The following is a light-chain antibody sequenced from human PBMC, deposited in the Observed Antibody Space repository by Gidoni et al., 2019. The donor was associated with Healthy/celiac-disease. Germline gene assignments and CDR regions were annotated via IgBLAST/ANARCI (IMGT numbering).Light chain of an antibody. V-gene: IGLV2-14*01. CDR2: EVS. Sequence: QSALTQPAAVSGSPGQSIPISCTGTSSDVGGYNYVSWYQQIPGKAPKLMIYEVSNRPSGVSNRFSGSKSGNTASLTISGLQAEDEADYYCSSYTSSSTLVFGGGTKLTVL. J-gene: IGLJ2*01. CDR3: SSYTSSSTLV. CDR1: SSDVGGYNY.